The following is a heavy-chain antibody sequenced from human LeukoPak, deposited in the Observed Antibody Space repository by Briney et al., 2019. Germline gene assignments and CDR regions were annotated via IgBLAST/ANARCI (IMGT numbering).Heavy chain of an antibody. Sequence: GGTLRLSCAASGFTFTDYAMTWVRQAPGKGLEWVPSISANGAITVYGDSVKGRFTISRDNSKNTLYLQMNSLRAEDTAFYYCAKILPGSQSGYWGQGTLVTVSS. CDR3: AKILPGSQSGY. D-gene: IGHD1-26*01. CDR1: GFTFTDYA. V-gene: IGHV3-23*01. CDR2: ISANGAIT. J-gene: IGHJ4*02.